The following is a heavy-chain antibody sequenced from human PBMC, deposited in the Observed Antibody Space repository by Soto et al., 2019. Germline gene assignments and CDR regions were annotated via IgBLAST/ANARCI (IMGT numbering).Heavy chain of an antibody. D-gene: IGHD5-18*01. CDR1: GFTFSGYA. V-gene: IGHV3-23*01. Sequence: EVQLLESGGGLVQPGGSLRLSCAASGFTFSGYAMSWVRQAPGKGLEWVSVISGSGGSTYYADSVKGRFTISRDNSKNTLYLYMNSLRAEYTAVYYCGKDRGSETAMPRFDPWGQGTLVTVAS. CDR2: ISGSGGST. J-gene: IGHJ5*02. CDR3: GKDRGSETAMPRFDP.